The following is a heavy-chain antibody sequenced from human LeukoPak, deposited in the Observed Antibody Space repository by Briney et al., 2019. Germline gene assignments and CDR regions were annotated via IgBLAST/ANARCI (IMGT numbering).Heavy chain of an antibody. J-gene: IGHJ4*02. V-gene: IGHV3-11*01. D-gene: IGHD7-27*01. CDR1: GFTFSGHY. CDR3: TRYGDSANKVDF. Sequence: GGSLRLSCAASGFTFSGHYMSWIRQAPGKGLEGLSHIGISGETSYNADSVKGRFTISRDNGKSTLYLQMSSLRVEDTAVYYCTRYGDSANKVDFWGQGTLVTVSS. CDR2: IGISGETS.